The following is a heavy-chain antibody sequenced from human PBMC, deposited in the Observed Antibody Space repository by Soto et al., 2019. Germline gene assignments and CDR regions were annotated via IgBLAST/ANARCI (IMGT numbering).Heavy chain of an antibody. CDR3: AKSTMMGYYYYYMDV. J-gene: IGHJ6*03. Sequence: GGSLRLSCAASGFTLSSYAMSWVRQAPGKGLEWVSAISGSGGSTYYADSVKGRFTISRDNSKNTLYLQMNSLRAEDTAVYYCAKSTMMGYYYYYMDVWGKGTTVTVSS. D-gene: IGHD1-26*01. CDR1: GFTLSSYA. V-gene: IGHV3-23*01. CDR2: ISGSGGST.